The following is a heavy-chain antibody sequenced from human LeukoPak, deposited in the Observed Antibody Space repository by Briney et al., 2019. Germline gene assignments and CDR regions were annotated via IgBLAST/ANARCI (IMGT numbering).Heavy chain of an antibody. J-gene: IGHJ4*02. CDR3: AKELEAHCGGDCYSNFDY. CDR1: GFTFSSYG. V-gene: IGHV3-30*02. CDR2: IRYDGSNK. D-gene: IGHD2-21*01. Sequence: GGSLRLSRAASGFTFSSYGMHWIRQAPGKGLEWVAFIRYDGSNKYYADSVKGRFTISRDNSKNTLYLQMNSLRAEDTAVYYCAKELEAHCGGDCYSNFDYWGKGTLVTVSS.